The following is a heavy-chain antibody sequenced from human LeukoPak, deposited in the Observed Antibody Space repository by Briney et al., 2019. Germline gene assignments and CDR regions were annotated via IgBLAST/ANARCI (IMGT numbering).Heavy chain of an antibody. V-gene: IGHV3-30*18. Sequence: GRSLRLSCAASGFTFSTFGMHWVRQAPGKGLEWVAVISYDGSTKFYQDSVKGRFTISRDNSKNTLYLQMSSLRAEDTAAYYCAKEETPYTSRAIDFWGQGSLVTVSS. D-gene: IGHD6-13*01. CDR3: AKEETPYTSRAIDF. CDR2: ISYDGSTK. J-gene: IGHJ4*02. CDR1: GFTFSTFG.